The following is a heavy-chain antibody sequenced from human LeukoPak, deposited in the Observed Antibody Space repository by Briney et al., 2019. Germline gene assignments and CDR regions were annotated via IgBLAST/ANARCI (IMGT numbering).Heavy chain of an antibody. CDR2: INHSGST. V-gene: IGHV4-34*01. J-gene: IGHJ2*01. Sequence: SETLSLTCAVYGGSFSGYYWSWIRQPPGKGLEWIGEINHSGSTNYNPSLKSRVSISVDTSKNQFSLKLNSVTAADTAVYYCARDGYCSGGSCYTHPWYFDLWGRGTLVTVSS. D-gene: IGHD2-15*01. CDR1: GGSFSGYY. CDR3: ARDGYCSGGSCYTHPWYFDL.